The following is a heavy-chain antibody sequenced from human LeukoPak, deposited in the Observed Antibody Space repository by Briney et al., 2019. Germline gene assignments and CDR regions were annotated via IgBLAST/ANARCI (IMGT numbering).Heavy chain of an antibody. CDR2: IYYSGST. CDR1: GGSISSSSYY. CDR3: ARVAAVARDFDY. J-gene: IGHJ4*02. Sequence: SETLSLTCTVSGGSISSSSYYWSWIRQPPGKGLEWIGYIYYSGSTNYNPSLKSRVTISLDTPNNQFSLKLSSVTAADTAVYYCARVAAVARDFDYWGQGTLVTVSS. D-gene: IGHD6-19*01. V-gene: IGHV4-61*01.